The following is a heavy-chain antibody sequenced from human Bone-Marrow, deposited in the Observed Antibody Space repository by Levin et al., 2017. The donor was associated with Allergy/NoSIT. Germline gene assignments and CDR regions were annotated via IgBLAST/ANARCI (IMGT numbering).Heavy chain of an antibody. D-gene: IGHD1-26*01. V-gene: IGHV3-7*01. CDR2: IKQDGSEK. Sequence: PGGSLRLSCAASGFTFSSYWMSWVRQAPGKGLEWVANIKQDGSEKYYVDSVKGRFTISRDNAKNSLYLQMNSLRAEDTAVYYCARRSLANYYYYYMDVWGKGTTVTVSS. CDR1: GFTFSSYW. J-gene: IGHJ6*03. CDR3: ARRSLANYYYYYMDV.